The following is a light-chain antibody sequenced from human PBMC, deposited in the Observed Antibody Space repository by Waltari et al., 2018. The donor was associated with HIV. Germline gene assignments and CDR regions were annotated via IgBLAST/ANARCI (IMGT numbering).Light chain of an antibody. V-gene: IGKV1-39*01. CDR1: QGINKY. Sequence: DIQLTQSPSSLSASVGDRFTIACRASQGINKYLNWYRQKSGKAPELLIYAASNLQSGVPSRFSASGSGTDFTLTITSLQPEDFATYYCQQTYSTPTTFGQGTKLE. CDR2: AAS. CDR3: QQTYSTPTT. J-gene: IGKJ2*01.